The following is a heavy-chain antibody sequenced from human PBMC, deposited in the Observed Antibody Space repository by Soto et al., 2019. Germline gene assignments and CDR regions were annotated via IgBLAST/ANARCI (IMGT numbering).Heavy chain of an antibody. D-gene: IGHD3-3*01. V-gene: IGHV4-34*01. CDR2: INHRGST. Sequence: SETLSLTCVVSGGSLSDYFWSWIRQSPGMGLEWIGEINHRGSTNYNPSLKSRVTISVDTSKNQFSLKLDFVTAADTAVYYCSRPGGGYYSAFDYWGQGTLVTVSS. J-gene: IGHJ4*02. CDR1: GGSLSDYF. CDR3: SRPGGGYYSAFDY.